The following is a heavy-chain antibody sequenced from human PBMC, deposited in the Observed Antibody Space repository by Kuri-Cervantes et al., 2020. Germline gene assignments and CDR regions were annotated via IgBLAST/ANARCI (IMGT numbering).Heavy chain of an antibody. Sequence: SETLSLTCTVSGGSLNSSGYYYTWIRQPPGKGLEWVGSISYSGSTYCSPSLKSRVTISVDTSKNQFSLKLSSVTAADTAVYYCARAPKLYYYDDSDRSKWHYLDFWGQGSLVTVSS. CDR1: GGSLNSSGYY. CDR2: ISYSGST. D-gene: IGHD3-22*01. V-gene: IGHV4-39*07. CDR3: ARAPKLYYYDDSDRSKWHYLDF. J-gene: IGHJ4*02.